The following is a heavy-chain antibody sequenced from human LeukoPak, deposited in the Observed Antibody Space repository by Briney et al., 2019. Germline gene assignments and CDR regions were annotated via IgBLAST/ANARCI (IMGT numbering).Heavy chain of an antibody. D-gene: IGHD2-21*01. J-gene: IGHJ6*03. Sequence: SETLSLTCTVSGGSISSSSYYWGWIRQPPGKGLEWIGSIYYSGSTYYNPSLKSRVTISVDTSKNQFSLKLSSVTAADTAVYYCARDEYPYSPLYYMDVWGKGTTVTISS. CDR1: GGSISSSSYY. V-gene: IGHV4-39*02. CDR2: IYYSGST. CDR3: ARDEYPYSPLYYMDV.